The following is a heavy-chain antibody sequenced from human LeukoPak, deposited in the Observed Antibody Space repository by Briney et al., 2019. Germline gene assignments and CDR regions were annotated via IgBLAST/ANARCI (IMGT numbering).Heavy chain of an antibody. J-gene: IGHJ6*03. Sequence: ASVKVSCKVSGYTLTELSMHWVRQAPGKGLEWMGGFDPEDGETIYAQKFQGRVTMTEDTSTDTAYMELSSLRSEDTAVYYCATGPTSVGAIPSYYMDVWGKGTTVTVSS. CDR2: FDPEDGET. CDR1: GYTLTELS. CDR3: ATGPTSVGAIPSYYMDV. D-gene: IGHD1-26*01. V-gene: IGHV1-24*01.